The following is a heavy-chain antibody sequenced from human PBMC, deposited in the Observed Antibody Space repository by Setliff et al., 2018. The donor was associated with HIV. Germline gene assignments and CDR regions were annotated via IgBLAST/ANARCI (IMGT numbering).Heavy chain of an antibody. CDR3: ANRNPHYYYDSSGLDAFDI. J-gene: IGHJ3*02. V-gene: IGHV3-66*02. Sequence: SCAASGFTVSSNYMSWVRQAPGKGLEWVSVISGSGDSTFYADSVKGRFTISRDNSKNTLYLQMISLRVEDTAVYYCANRNPHYYYDSSGLDAFDIWGQGTMVTVSS. CDR1: GFTVSSNY. D-gene: IGHD3-22*01. CDR2: ISGSGDST.